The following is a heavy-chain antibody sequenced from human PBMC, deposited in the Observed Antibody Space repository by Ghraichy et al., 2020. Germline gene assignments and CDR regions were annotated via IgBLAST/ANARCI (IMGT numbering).Heavy chain of an antibody. CDR2: IGAHNGNT. J-gene: IGHJ6*02. Sequence: ASVKVSCKASGYTFTTYGISWVRQAPEQGLEWMGWIGAHNGNTYYAQKFQGRVTVTADTSTNTAYMEVRSLRADDTAVYFCARGGQMPPYKTYYYYGMDVWGQGTTVTVSS. CDR3: ARGGQMPPYKTYYYYGMDV. CDR1: GYTFTTYG. V-gene: IGHV1-18*01. D-gene: IGHD1-1*01.